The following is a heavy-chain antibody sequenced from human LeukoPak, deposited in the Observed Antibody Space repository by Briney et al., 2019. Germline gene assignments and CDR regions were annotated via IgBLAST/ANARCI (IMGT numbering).Heavy chain of an antibody. J-gene: IGHJ5*02. Sequence: SETLSLTCAVYGGSFSGYYWSWIRQPPGKGLEWIGEINHSGSTNYNPSLKSRVTISVDTSKNQFSLKLSSVTAADTAAYYCARGHGSRGWFDLWGQGTLVTVSS. CDR3: ARGHGSRGWFDL. V-gene: IGHV4-34*01. D-gene: IGHD2-2*01. CDR1: GGSFSGYY. CDR2: INHSGST.